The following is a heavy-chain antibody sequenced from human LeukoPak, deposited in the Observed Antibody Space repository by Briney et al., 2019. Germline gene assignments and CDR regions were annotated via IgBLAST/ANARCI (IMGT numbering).Heavy chain of an antibody. Sequence: GGSLRLSCAASGFTFSSYAMHWVRQAPGKGLEWVAVISYDGSNKYYADSVKGRFTISRDNSKNTLYLQMNSLRAEDTAVYYCAKDGMVRGVIIPSYFDYWGQGTLVTVSS. J-gene: IGHJ4*02. CDR1: GFTFSSYA. D-gene: IGHD3-10*01. CDR2: ISYDGSNK. V-gene: IGHV3-30*04. CDR3: AKDGMVRGVIIPSYFDY.